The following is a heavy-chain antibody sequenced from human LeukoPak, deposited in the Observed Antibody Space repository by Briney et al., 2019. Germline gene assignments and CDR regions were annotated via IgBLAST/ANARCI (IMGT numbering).Heavy chain of an antibody. J-gene: IGHJ6*02. CDR3: AKEVIRYGFHGLDV. D-gene: IGHD5-18*01. CDR2: IRDSGSST. V-gene: IGHV3-23*01. CDR1: GFTFSSYA. Sequence: HPGGALRLSCAASGFTFSSYAMSWVRQAPGKGLEWVSAIRDSGSSTHYADSVKGRFTTSRDNSKNTLFLQMNSLRAEDTAIYYCAKEVIRYGFHGLDVWGQGTTVTVSS.